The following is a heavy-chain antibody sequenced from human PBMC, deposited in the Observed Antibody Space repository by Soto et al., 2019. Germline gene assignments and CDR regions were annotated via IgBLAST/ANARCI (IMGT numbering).Heavy chain of an antibody. D-gene: IGHD3-22*01. CDR2: ISYDGSNK. CDR1: GFTFSSYD. V-gene: IGHV3-30*18. Sequence: QVQLVESGGGVVQPGRSLRLACAAYGFTFSSYDMHWVRQAPGKGLEWVAVISYDGSNKYYADSVKGRFTISRDNSKNTLYLQMNSLRAEDTAVYYCAKDGPYDTTLGAFDIWGQGTMVTVSS. J-gene: IGHJ3*02. CDR3: AKDGPYDTTLGAFDI.